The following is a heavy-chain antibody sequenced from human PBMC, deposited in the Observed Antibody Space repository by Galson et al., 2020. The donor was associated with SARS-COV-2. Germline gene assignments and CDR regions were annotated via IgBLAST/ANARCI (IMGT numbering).Heavy chain of an antibody. J-gene: IGHJ4*02. CDR2: IFSNDEK. Sequence: KMSGPTLVKPTETLTLTCTVSGFSLSNARMGVSWIRQPPGKALEWLAHIFSNDEKSYSTSLKSRLTISKDTSKSQVVLTMTNMDPVDTATYYCARIRNAAVAGREYFDYWGQGTLVTVSS. D-gene: IGHD6-19*01. V-gene: IGHV2-26*01. CDR1: GFSLSNARMG. CDR3: ARIRNAAVAGREYFDY.